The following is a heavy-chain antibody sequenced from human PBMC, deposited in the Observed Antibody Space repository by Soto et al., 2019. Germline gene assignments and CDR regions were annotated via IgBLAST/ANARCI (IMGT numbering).Heavy chain of an antibody. CDR2: GNPHSGGT. CDR3: ARAHRFGEFYLDS. Sequence: QVQLVQSGPELKKPGASVKVSCKASGYTFTDYYVHWVRQSSRLGLEWLGWGNPHSGGTYYLQKFQGRVTMTRDTSIRTAYMEVNSLRSDDTAVYFCARAHRFGEFYLDSWGQGSPVTVSS. CDR1: GYTFTDYY. D-gene: IGHD3-10*01. V-gene: IGHV1-2*02. J-gene: IGHJ4*02.